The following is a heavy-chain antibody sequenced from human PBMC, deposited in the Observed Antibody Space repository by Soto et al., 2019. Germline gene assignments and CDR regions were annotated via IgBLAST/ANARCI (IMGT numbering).Heavy chain of an antibody. D-gene: IGHD3-10*01. CDR3: AKLRWGSDNWFDP. CDR2: ISGSGDST. V-gene: IGHV3-23*01. CDR1: GFTFSSYA. J-gene: IGHJ5*02. Sequence: EVQLLESGEGLVRPGGSLRLCCAASGFTFSSYAMSWVRQTPGKGLEWVSAISGSGDSTYYADSVKGRFTISRDNSKNTLYLQMNSLRAEDKAVYYCAKLRWGSDNWFDPWGQGTLVTVSS.